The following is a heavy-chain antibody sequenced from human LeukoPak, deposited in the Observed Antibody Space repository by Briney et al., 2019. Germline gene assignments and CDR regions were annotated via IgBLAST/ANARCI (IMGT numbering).Heavy chain of an antibody. CDR1: GFTFSNYL. CDR3: TRDWNDLDY. D-gene: IGHD1-1*01. J-gene: IGHJ4*02. CDR2: ISYDGSNK. V-gene: IGHV3-30*03. Sequence: GGSLRLSCAASGFTFSNYLMSWVRQAPGKGLEWVAVISYDGSNKYYADSVKGRFTISRDNSRNMLYLQMNSLRAEDTAVYYSTRDWNDLDYWGQGTLVTVSS.